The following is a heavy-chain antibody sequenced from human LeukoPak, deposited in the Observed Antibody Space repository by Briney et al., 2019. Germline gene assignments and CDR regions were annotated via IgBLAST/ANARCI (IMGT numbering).Heavy chain of an antibody. CDR2: INQGGSEK. D-gene: IGHD3-22*01. V-gene: IGHV3-7*01. J-gene: IGHJ4*02. Sequence: PGGSLRLSCSAPEFTFSSYGMNWVRQASGKGLEWVANINQGGSEKYYVDSVKGRFTISRDNAKNSLYLEMNSLRAEDTAVYYCLRENPDSGWSFDYWGQGTLVTVSS. CDR3: LRENPDSGWSFDY. CDR1: EFTFSSYG.